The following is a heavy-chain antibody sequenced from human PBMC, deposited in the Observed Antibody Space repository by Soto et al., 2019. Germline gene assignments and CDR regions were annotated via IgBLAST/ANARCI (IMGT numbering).Heavy chain of an antibody. CDR1: GGSISSGDYY. V-gene: IGHV4-30-4*01. CDR3: ARVRGDYGHDY. CDR2: IYYSGCT. J-gene: IGHJ4*02. D-gene: IGHD4-17*01. Sequence: QVQLQESGPGLVKPSQTLSLTCTVSGGSISSGDYYWSWIRQPPGKGLEWIGYIYYSGCTYYNPSLQGRVTISVDTSKNHFSLKLSSVTAADTAVYYCARVRGDYGHDYWGQGTLVTVSS.